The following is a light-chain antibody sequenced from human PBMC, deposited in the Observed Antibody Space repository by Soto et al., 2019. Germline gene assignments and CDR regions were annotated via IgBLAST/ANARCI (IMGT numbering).Light chain of an antibody. CDR1: ALPKQY. V-gene: IGLV3-25*02. J-gene: IGLJ1*01. CDR2: KDS. Sequence: SDYLRQPPSVSVFLGQTARIAYSGEALPKQYAYWYQQKPGQAPVLVIYKDSERPSGIPERFSGSSSGTTVTLTISGVQAEDEADYYCQSAASSGIYQVFGPGTMVTVL. CDR3: QSAASSGIYQV.